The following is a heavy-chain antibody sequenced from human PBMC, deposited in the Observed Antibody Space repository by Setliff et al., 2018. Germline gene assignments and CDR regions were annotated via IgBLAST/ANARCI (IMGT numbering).Heavy chain of an antibody. J-gene: IGHJ4*02. Sequence: SETLSLTCTVSGGSVKSHYWGWIRQTPEKGLEWIGFVVYSGDTRYNPSLKSRVTMSVDTSMNQFSLNLNSVTAADTAVYYCASDRTYYASGTYTRWFDYWGQGTLVTVSS. CDR2: VVYSGDT. CDR1: GGSVKSHY. CDR3: ASDRTYYASGTYTRWFDY. D-gene: IGHD3-10*01. V-gene: IGHV4-59*02.